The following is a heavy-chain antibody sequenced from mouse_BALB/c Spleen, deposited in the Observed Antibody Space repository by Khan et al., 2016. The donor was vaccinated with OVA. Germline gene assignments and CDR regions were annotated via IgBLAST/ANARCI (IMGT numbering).Heavy chain of an antibody. V-gene: IGHV5-6-3*01. CDR2: INSNGGST. J-gene: IGHJ2*01. CDR3: ARMARTIN. CDR1: GFTFSSYG. Sequence: EVHLVESGGGLVQPGGSLKLSCAASGFTFSSYGMSWVRQTPDKRLELVATINSNGGSTYYPDSVKGRFTISRDNAKNTLYLQMSSLKSEDTAMYDCARMARTINWGQGTTLTVSS.